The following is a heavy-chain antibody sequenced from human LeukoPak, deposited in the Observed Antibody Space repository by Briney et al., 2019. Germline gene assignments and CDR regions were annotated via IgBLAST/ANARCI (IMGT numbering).Heavy chain of an antibody. J-gene: IGHJ4*02. CDR1: GFTFSSYW. Sequence: GGSLRLSCAASGFTFSSYWMHWVRQAPGKGLVWVSRINSDGSSTSYADSVKGRFTISRDNAKNTLYLQMNSLRAEDTAVYYCARDSDYYDSSGYYSYWGQGTLVTVSS. CDR3: ARDSDYYDSSGYYSY. CDR2: INSDGSST. D-gene: IGHD3-22*01. V-gene: IGHV3-74*01.